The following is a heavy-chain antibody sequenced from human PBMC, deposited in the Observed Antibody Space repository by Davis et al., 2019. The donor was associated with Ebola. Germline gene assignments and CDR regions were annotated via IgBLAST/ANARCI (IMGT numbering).Heavy chain of an antibody. V-gene: IGHV3-7*01. CDR3: ARDVVDAAIGGLDV. Sequence: PGGSLRLSCAASGFTFSRYWMSWVRQAPGKGLEWVANIKQDGSDKNYVDSVKGRFTISRDNARNSLYLQMNSLRAEDTAVYYCARDVVDAAIGGLDVWGQGTTVTVSS. J-gene: IGHJ6*02. D-gene: IGHD2-2*01. CDR2: IKQDGSDK. CDR1: GFTFSRYW.